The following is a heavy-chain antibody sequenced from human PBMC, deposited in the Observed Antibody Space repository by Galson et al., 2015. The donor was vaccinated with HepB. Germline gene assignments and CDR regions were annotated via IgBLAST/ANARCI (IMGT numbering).Heavy chain of an antibody. CDR3: AKDSQWLPLHRYFDL. CDR1: GFTFSSYG. Sequence: SLRLSCAASGFTFSSYGMHWVRQAPGKGLEWVAVISYDGSNKYYADSVKGRFTISRDNSKNTLYLQMNSLRAEDTAVYYCAKDSQWLPLHRYFDLWGRGTLVTVSS. CDR2: ISYDGSNK. J-gene: IGHJ2*01. V-gene: IGHV3-30*18. D-gene: IGHD6-19*01.